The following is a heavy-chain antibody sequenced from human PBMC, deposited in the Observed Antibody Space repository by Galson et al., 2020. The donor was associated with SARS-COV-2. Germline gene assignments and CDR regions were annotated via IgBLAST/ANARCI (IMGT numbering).Heavy chain of an antibody. D-gene: IGHD3-22*01. CDR1: GFTFSSYA. CDR2: ISGSGGST. V-gene: IGHV3-23*01. Sequence: QASETLSLTCAASGFTFSSYAMSWVRQAPGKGLEWVSAISGSGGSTYYADSVKGRFTISRDNSKNTLYLQMNSLRAEDTAVYYCAKDSTGGSGYYLVDYFDYWGQGTLVTVSS. J-gene: IGHJ4*02. CDR3: AKDSTGGSGYYLVDYFDY.